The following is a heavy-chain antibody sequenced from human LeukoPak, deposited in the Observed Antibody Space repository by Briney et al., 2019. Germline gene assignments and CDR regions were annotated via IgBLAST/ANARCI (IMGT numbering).Heavy chain of an antibody. CDR3: ARTTSGYDGMDV. J-gene: IGHJ6*02. Sequence: PGGSLRLSCAASGFTFSSYAMIWVRQAPGKGLEWVSAVRGSGVTTYYADSVKGRFTISRDNSNNTLYLQMSSLRAEDTAVYYCARTTSGYDGMDVWGQGTTVTVSS. CDR1: GFTFSSYA. V-gene: IGHV3-23*01. CDR2: VRGSGVTT. D-gene: IGHD5-12*01.